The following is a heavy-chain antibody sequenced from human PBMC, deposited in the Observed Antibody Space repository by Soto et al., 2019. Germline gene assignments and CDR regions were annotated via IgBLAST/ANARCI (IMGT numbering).Heavy chain of an antibody. CDR2: ISAYNGDT. CDR1: GYTFSRFG. D-gene: IGHD1-26*01. CDR3: AKRAMIVGQYYFDY. J-gene: IGHJ4*02. Sequence: GASVKDSCKASGYTFSRFGISWFRQAPGQGLEWMGWISAYNGDTAYAQKFQGRVTLTTDTSTNTAYMELRSLGSDDTALYFCAKRAMIVGQYYFDYWGQGTLVTVSS. V-gene: IGHV1-18*01.